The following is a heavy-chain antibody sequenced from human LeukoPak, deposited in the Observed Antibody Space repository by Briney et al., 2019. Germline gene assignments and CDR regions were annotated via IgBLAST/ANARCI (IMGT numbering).Heavy chain of an antibody. CDR1: GFTFSNAW. CDR2: IKRKGDDGTI. D-gene: IGHD3/OR15-3a*01. CDR3: TAGTGRSDFDY. J-gene: IGHJ4*02. Sequence: GGSLRLSCAASGFTFSNAWMSWVRQAPGRGLEWVGRIKRKGDDGTIDYAAPVKGRLSVSRDDSKNMLYLQMNSLKSEDTAAYYCTAGTGRSDFDYWGQGTPVTVSS. V-gene: IGHV3-15*01.